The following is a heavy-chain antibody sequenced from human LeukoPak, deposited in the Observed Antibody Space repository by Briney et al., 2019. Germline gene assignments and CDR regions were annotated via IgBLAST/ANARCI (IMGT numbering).Heavy chain of an antibody. Sequence: SETLSLTCIVSGGSISSYSWSWIRQPAGKGLEWIGRIYGSGSTNYNPSLKSRVTMSIDTSKNQFSLKLTSVTAADTAVYYCARGKWSIAAAGTCDYWGQGTLVTVSS. J-gene: IGHJ4*02. CDR2: IYGSGST. CDR3: ARGKWSIAAAGTCDY. V-gene: IGHV4-4*07. D-gene: IGHD6-13*01. CDR1: GGSISSYS.